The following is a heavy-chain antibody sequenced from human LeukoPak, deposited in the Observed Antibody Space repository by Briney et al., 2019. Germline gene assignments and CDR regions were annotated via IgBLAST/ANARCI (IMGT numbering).Heavy chain of an antibody. Sequence: GGSLRLSCAASGFTFSSYGMHWVRQAPGKGLEWVAFIRYDGSNKYYADSVKGRFTISRDNSKNTLYLQMNSLRSEDTAVYYCARDDKRGSSLSYYYMDVWGKGTTVTVSS. D-gene: IGHD6-6*01. J-gene: IGHJ6*03. V-gene: IGHV3-30*02. CDR2: IRYDGSNK. CDR3: ARDDKRGSSLSYYYMDV. CDR1: GFTFSSYG.